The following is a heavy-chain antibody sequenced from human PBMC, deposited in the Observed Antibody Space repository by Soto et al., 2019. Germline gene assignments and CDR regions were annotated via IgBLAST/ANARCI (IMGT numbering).Heavy chain of an antibody. V-gene: IGHV3-72*01. D-gene: IGHD4-17*01. Sequence: LRLSCAASGFTFSDHYMDWVRQAPGKGLEWVGRTRNKANSYTTEYAASVKGRFTISRDDSKNSLYLQMNSLKTEDTAVYYCARSSSLRNYYYYGMDVWGQGTTVTVSS. CDR1: GFTFSDHY. CDR3: ARSSSLRNYYYYGMDV. J-gene: IGHJ6*02. CDR2: TRNKANSYTT.